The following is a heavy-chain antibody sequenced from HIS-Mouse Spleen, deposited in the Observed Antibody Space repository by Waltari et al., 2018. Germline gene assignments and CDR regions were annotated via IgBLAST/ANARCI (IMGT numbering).Heavy chain of an antibody. CDR3: ARGVWGSGSYSPYYYYGMDV. CDR2: MNHSGST. V-gene: IGHV4-34*01. J-gene: IGHJ6*02. CDR1: GGSFSGYY. Sequence: QVQLQQWGAGLLKPSETLSLTCAVYGGSFSGYYWSWIRQPPGQGLEWIGEMNHSGSTNYNPSLKSRVTISVDTSKNQFSLKLSSVTAADTAVYYCARGVWGSGSYSPYYYYGMDVWGQGTTVTVSS. D-gene: IGHD3-10*01.